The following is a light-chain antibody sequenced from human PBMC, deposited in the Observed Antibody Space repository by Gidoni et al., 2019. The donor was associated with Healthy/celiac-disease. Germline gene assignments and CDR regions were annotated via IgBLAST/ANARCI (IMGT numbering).Light chain of an antibody. V-gene: IGLV3-19*01. Sequence: SSELTQDPAVSVALGQTVRITCQGDSLRSYYASWYQQKPGQAPVLVIYGKNNRPSGIPDRFSGSSSGNTASFTIPGAQAEDEADYYCNSRDSSGNHLVFGGGTKLTVL. CDR1: SLRSYY. J-gene: IGLJ2*01. CDR2: GKN. CDR3: NSRDSSGNHLV.